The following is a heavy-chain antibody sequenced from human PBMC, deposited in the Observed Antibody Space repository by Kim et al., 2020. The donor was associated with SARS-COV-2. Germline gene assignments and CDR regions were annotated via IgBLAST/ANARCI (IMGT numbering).Heavy chain of an antibody. D-gene: IGHD4-17*01. CDR1: GSTVSGNY. CDR3: ARDNYGDYFDF. V-gene: IGHV3-53*01. Sequence: GGSLRLSCAASGSTVSGNYICWVRQAPGKGLEWVAVMYSGGSTYYADSVKGRFAFSRDTSENTLSLQMNSLRVDDTAVYYCARDNYGDYFDFWGQGTQVT. CDR2: MYSGGST. J-gene: IGHJ4*02.